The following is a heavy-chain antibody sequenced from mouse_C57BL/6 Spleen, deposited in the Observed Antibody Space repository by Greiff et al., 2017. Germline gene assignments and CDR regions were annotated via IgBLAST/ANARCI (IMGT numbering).Heavy chain of an antibody. CDR2: IDPSDSYT. CDR3: ARRAHYGSSYVGWYFDV. J-gene: IGHJ1*03. V-gene: IGHV1-50*01. CDR1: GYTFTSYW. D-gene: IGHD1-1*01. Sequence: QVQLQQSGAELVKPGASVKLSCKASGYTFTSYWMQWVKQRPGQGLEWIGEIDPSDSYTNYNQKFKGKATLTVDTSSSTAYMQLSSLTSEDSAVYYCARRAHYGSSYVGWYFDVWGTGTTVTVSS.